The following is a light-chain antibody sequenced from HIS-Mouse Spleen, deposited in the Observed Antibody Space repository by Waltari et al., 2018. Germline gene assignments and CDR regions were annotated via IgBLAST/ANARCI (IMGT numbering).Light chain of an antibody. V-gene: IGKV1-5*03. CDR2: KAS. CDR3: QQYNSYSRT. J-gene: IGKJ1*01. Sequence: DIQMTQSPSTLSASVGDRVTITCRARESISSWLAWYQQKPGKAPKLLIYKASSLESGVPSRLSGSGSGTEFTLTLSSLQPDDFATYYCQQYNSYSRTFGQGTKVEIK. CDR1: ESISSW.